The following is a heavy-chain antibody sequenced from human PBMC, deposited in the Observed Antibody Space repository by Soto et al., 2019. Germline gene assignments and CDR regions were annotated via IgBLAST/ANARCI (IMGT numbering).Heavy chain of an antibody. CDR2: IYYSGST. CDR1: SGSIISYY. Sequence: SETLSLTCTFYSGSIISYYWSWIWHLPVKGLEWIGYIYYSGSTNYNPSLKSRVTISVDTSKNQFSLKLSSVTAADTAVYYCARHVKVAAASNWFDPWGQGTLVTVS. V-gene: IGHV4-59*08. J-gene: IGHJ5*02. CDR3: ARHVKVAAASNWFDP. D-gene: IGHD2-15*01.